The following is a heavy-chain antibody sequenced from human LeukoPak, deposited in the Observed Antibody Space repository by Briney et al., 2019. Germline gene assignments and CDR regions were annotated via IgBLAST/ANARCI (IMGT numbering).Heavy chain of an antibody. J-gene: IGHJ4*02. Sequence: GGSLRLSCAASGFTFSSYWMSWVRQAPGKGLGWVANIKQDGSEKYYVDSVKGRFTISRDNAKNSLYLQMNSLRAEDTAVYYCANTYYYDSSGYTFDYWGQGTLVTVSS. D-gene: IGHD3-22*01. V-gene: IGHV3-7*01. CDR3: ANTYYYDSSGYTFDY. CDR2: IKQDGSEK. CDR1: GFTFSSYW.